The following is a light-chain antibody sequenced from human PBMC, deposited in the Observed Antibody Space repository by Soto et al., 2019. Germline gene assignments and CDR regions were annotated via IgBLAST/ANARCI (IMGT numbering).Light chain of an antibody. V-gene: IGKV3-20*01. CDR1: QTVSNSY. Sequence: EIVLTQSPGTLSLSPGERATLSCRASQTVSNSYLAWYQQKPGQAPRLLIYGASSRATGIPDRFSGSGSGTDFTLTISRLEPEDFAVYYCQQYGNSPQAFGQGKRLDIK. J-gene: IGKJ5*01. CDR2: GAS. CDR3: QQYGNSPQA.